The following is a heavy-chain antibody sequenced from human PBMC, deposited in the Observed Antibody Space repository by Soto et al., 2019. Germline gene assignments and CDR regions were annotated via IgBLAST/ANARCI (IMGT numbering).Heavy chain of an antibody. CDR3: AKDRYSYGPNAFDI. D-gene: IGHD5-18*01. CDR2: ISGSGGST. CDR1: GFTFSSYA. J-gene: IGHJ3*02. Sequence: EGSLRLSCAASGFTFSSYAMSWVRQAPGKGLEWVSAISGSGGSTYYADSVKGRVTISRGNSKNTLYLQMNSLRAEDTAVYYCAKDRYSYGPNAFDIWGQGTMVTVSS. V-gene: IGHV3-23*01.